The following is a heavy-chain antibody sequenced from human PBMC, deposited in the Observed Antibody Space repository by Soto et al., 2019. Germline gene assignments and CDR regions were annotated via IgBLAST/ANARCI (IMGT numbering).Heavy chain of an antibody. J-gene: IGHJ5*02. CDR2: IYYSGST. CDR1: GGSISSYY. D-gene: IGHD2-8*01. V-gene: IGHV4-59*01. Sequence: QVQLQESGPGLVKPSETLSLTCTVSGGSISSYYWSWIRQPPGKGLEWIGYIYYSGSTNYNPSLNSRVTISVDTSKNQFSLKLSSVTAADTAVYYCARDYCTNGVCYPGWFDPWGQGTLVTVSS. CDR3: ARDYCTNGVCYPGWFDP.